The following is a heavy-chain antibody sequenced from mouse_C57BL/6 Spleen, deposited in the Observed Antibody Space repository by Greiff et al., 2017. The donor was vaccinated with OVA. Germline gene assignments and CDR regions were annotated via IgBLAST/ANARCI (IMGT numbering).Heavy chain of an antibody. Sequence: QVQLQQPGAELVKPGASVKLSCKASGYTFTSYWMQWVKQRPGQGLEWIGEIDPSDSYTNSNQKFKGKATLTVDTSSSTAYMQLSSLTSEDSAVYYCARSPPNWSYFDYWGQGTTLTVSS. J-gene: IGHJ2*01. CDR3: ARSPPNWSYFDY. D-gene: IGHD4-1*01. CDR2: IDPSDSYT. V-gene: IGHV1-50*01. CDR1: GYTFTSYW.